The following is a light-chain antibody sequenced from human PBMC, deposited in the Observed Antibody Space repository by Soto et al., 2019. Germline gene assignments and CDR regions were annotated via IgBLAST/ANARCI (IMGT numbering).Light chain of an antibody. Sequence: DIQMTQSPSTLSASVGDRVTITCRASQSISMYLAWFQQKPGKAPKFLIYQASTLERGVPSRFNGSGSGTEFTLTISSLQPDDFSAYYCQQYNNYPWTFGQGTTVEI. J-gene: IGKJ1*01. CDR1: QSISMY. CDR3: QQYNNYPWT. CDR2: QAS. V-gene: IGKV1-5*03.